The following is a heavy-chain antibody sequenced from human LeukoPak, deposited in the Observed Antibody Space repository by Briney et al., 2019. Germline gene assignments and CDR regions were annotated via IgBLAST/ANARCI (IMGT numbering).Heavy chain of an antibody. V-gene: IGHV4-59*12. D-gene: IGHD4-17*01. CDR2: IYHSGST. J-gene: IGHJ4*02. CDR3: ARAGEGEDY. Sequence: KSSETLSLTCTVSGGSISSYYWSWIRQPPGKGLEWIGEIYHSGSTNYNPSLKSRVTMSVDNSKNHFSLKLSSVTAADTAVYYCARAGEGEDYWGQGTLVTVSS. CDR1: GGSISSYY.